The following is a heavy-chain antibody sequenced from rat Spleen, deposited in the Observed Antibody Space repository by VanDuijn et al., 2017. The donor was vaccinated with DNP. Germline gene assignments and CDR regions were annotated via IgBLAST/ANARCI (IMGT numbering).Heavy chain of an antibody. CDR2: IGYSGST. CDR3: ARWPGYNPPYAMDA. V-gene: IGHV3-1*01. Sequence: EVQLQESGPGLVKPSQSLSLTCSVTGYSITSDYWGWIRKFPGNKMEWIGHIGYSGSTTYNPSLKSRISITSDTSKNQLFLQVNSVITEDTATYYCARWPGYNPPYAMDAWGQGTSVTVSS. CDR1: GYSITSDY. J-gene: IGHJ4*01. D-gene: IGHD1-4*01.